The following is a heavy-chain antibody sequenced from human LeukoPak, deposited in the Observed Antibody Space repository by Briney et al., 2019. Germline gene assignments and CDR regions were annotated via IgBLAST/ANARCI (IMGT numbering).Heavy chain of an antibody. CDR3: ARVSPNTVTTLQYFDY. CDR2: IYSGGST. J-gene: IGHJ4*02. Sequence: GGSLRLSCAASEFSVGSNYMTWVRQAPGKGLEWVSLIYSGGSTYYADSVKGRFTISRDNSKNTLYLQMNSLRAEDTAVYYCARVSPNTVTTLQYFDYWGQGTLVTVSS. V-gene: IGHV3-66*01. CDR1: EFSVGSNY. D-gene: IGHD4-17*01.